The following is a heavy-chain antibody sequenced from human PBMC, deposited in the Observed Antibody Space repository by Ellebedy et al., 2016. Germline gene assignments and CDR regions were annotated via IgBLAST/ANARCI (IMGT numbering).Heavy chain of an antibody. J-gene: IGHJ3*01. CDR2: INHTGTT. CDR3: ARAPYYDILTGYFHDAFDL. CDR1: GGSFSGYF. Sequence: SETLSLXCDVYGGSFSGYFWIWIRQSPGKGLEWIGEINHTGTTNYNPSLKSRVTISLDTSKSQFSLKLTSVTAADTAVYYCARAPYYDILTGYFHDAFDLWGQGTRVTVSS. D-gene: IGHD3-9*01. V-gene: IGHV4-34*01.